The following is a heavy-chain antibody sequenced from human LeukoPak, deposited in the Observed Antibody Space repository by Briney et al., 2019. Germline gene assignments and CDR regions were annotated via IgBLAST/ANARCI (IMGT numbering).Heavy chain of an antibody. CDR2: ISSSGGPI. CDR3: ARGGDSYSSGYYFRFEY. Sequence: GGSLRLSCAPSGFPLSSYEMTWARQAPGKGRGWISYISSSGGPIHYSDSVKGRFTVSRDNAKNSLYLQMSSPRAEDTAVYYCARGGDSYSSGYYFRFEYRGQGTLVTVSS. V-gene: IGHV3-48*03. J-gene: IGHJ4*02. CDR1: GFPLSSYE. D-gene: IGHD3-22*01.